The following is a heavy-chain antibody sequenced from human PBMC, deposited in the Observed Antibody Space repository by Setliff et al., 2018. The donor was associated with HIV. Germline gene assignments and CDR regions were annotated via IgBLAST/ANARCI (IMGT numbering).Heavy chain of an antibody. CDR1: GYSFINYG. CDR2: ISAYDGNI. Sequence: VSCKASGYSFINYGMSWVRQAPGQGLEWMGWISAYDGNIHYAQKLQGRLTVTTDTSTRTAYMELRSLTSDDTAVYYCARHGVATGTPPYYNFYGMDVWGQGTTVTVTS. J-gene: IGHJ6*02. D-gene: IGHD2-21*02. CDR3: ARHGVATGTPPYYNFYGMDV. V-gene: IGHV1-18*01.